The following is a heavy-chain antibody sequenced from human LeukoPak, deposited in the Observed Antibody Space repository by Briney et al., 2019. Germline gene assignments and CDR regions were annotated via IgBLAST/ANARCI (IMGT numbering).Heavy chain of an antibody. CDR1: GYTFTSYY. V-gene: IGHV1-46*01. CDR3: ARFSSNWYSSFDY. J-gene: IGHJ4*02. Sequence: GPVKVSCKASGYTFTSYYMHWVRQAPGQGLEWMGIINPSGASTGYAQKFQGRVTMTWDTSTTTVYMELSSLRSEDTAVYCCARFSSNWYSSFDYWGQGTLVTVSS. CDR2: INPSGAST. D-gene: IGHD6-13*01.